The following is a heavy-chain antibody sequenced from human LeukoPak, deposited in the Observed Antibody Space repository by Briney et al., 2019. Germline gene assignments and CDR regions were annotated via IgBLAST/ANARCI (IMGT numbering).Heavy chain of an antibody. CDR1: GYTLTELS. J-gene: IGHJ4*02. D-gene: IGHD3-3*01. CDR2: FDPEDGET. CDR3: ATGTTIFGVVIMRGPFDY. V-gene: IGHV1-24*01. Sequence: GASVKVSCKVSGYTLTELSMHWVRQAPGKGLEWMEGFDPEDGETINAQKFQGRVTMTEDTSTDTAYMELSSLRSEDTAVYYCATGTTIFGVVIMRGPFDYWGQGTLVTVSS.